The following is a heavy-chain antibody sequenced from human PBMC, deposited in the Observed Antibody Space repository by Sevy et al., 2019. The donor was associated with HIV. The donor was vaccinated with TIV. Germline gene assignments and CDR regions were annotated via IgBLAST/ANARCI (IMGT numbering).Heavy chain of an antibody. V-gene: IGHV3-30-3*01. D-gene: IGHD3-16*02. CDR1: GFTFSSYA. CDR2: ISYDGSNK. CDR3: ARDPRDYDYVWGSYRPQGGCGDFDY. Sequence: GGSQRLSCAASGFTFSSYAMHWVRQAPGKGLEWVAVISYDGSNKYYADSVKGRFTISRDNSKNTLYLQMNSLRAEDTAVYYCARDPRDYDYVWGSYRPQGGCGDFDYWGQGTLVTVSS. J-gene: IGHJ4*02.